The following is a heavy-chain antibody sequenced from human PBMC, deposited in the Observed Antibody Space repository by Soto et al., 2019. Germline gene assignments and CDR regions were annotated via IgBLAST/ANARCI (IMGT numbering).Heavy chain of an antibody. D-gene: IGHD1-26*01. J-gene: IGHJ4*02. CDR2: IIPIFGTA. V-gene: IGHV1-69*06. CDR1: GGTFSSYA. CDR3: ARFPYSGSYRLVDY. Sequence: QVQLVQSGAEVKKPGSSVKVSCKASGGTFSSYAISWVRQAPGQGLEWMGGIIPIFGTANYAQKFQGRVTMTRNTSISTAYMELSSLRSEDTAVYYCARFPYSGSYRLVDYWGQGTLVTVSS.